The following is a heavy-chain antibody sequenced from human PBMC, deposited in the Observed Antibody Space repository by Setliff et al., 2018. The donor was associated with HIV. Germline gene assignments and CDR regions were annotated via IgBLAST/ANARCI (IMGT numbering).Heavy chain of an antibody. V-gene: IGHV4-4*07. Sequence: PSETLSLTCTVSGGSISSYYWTWIRQPAGKGLEWIGRIGPIYTSGSTKYNPSLESRVTMSVDTSKNQFSLKLISVTAADQGVYYCARVPVAGANWFDPWGLGTLVTVSS. D-gene: IGHD2-21*01. CDR2: IGPIYTSGST. CDR3: ARVPVAGANWFDP. CDR1: GGSISSYY. J-gene: IGHJ5*02.